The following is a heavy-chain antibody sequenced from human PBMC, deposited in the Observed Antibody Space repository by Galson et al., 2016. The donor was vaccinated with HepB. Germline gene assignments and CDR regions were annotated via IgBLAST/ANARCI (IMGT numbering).Heavy chain of an antibody. D-gene: IGHD2-15*01. V-gene: IGHV3-23*01. J-gene: IGHJ4*02. CDR2: VTPGGNT. CDR1: GFTFSTYA. Sequence: SLRLSCAASGFTFSTYAMNWVRQAPGKGLEWVSGVTPGGNTYYADSVKGRFTISRDNAKNSLYLQMNSLRTEDTALYYCAKDRDEDAGGFDKWGQGTLVTVSS. CDR3: AKDRDEDAGGFDK.